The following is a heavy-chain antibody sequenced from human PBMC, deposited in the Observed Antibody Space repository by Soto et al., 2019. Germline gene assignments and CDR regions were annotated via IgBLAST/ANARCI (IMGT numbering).Heavy chain of an antibody. D-gene: IGHD4-17*01. V-gene: IGHV4-4*02. CDR2: IYHSGST. Sequence: SETLSLTCAVSGGSISSSNWWSWVRQPPGKGLEWIGEIYHSGSTNYNPSLKSRVTISVDKSKNQFSLKPSSVTAADTAVYYCARHSQTVDDYGDYYYYGMDVWGQGTTVTVSS. J-gene: IGHJ6*02. CDR3: ARHSQTVDDYGDYYYYGMDV. CDR1: GGSISSSNW.